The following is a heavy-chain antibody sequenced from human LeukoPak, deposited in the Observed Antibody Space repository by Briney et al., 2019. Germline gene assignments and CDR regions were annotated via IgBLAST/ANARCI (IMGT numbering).Heavy chain of an antibody. Sequence: SETLSLTCAVYGVSFRGYYWSWIRQLPGKGLEWLGEINHSGSTNTNYSPSLKSRVTISVDTSKNQFSLKLSSVTAADTALYYCARGHPGKNGGMDWGQGTLVTVSS. CDR3: ARGHPGKNGGMD. V-gene: IGHV4-34*01. CDR1: GVSFRGYY. J-gene: IGHJ4*02. CDR2: INHSGSTNT. D-gene: IGHD4-23*01.